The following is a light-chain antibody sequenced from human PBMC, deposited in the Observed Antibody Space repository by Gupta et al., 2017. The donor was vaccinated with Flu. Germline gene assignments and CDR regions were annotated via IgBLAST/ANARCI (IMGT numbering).Light chain of an antibody. CDR2: KVS. V-gene: IGKV2-30*01. J-gene: IGKJ1*01. CDR3: REVQPWPWA. Sequence: DFVMTQSPLSLPVTLGQPASISCRSSQALGYSDGNTYLHWFQQRPGQSPRRLIYKVSYRDSGLPDRISSRGSGADIRLKISMGAAEDVVIYCSREVQPWPWAFGQGTTVEIK. CDR1: QALGYSDGNTY.